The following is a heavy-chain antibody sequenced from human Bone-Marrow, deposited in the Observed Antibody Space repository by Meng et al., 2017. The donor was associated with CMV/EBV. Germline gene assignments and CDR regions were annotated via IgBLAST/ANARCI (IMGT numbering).Heavy chain of an antibody. Sequence: GGSLRLSCAASGFTFSSYSMNWVRQAPGKGLEWVSYISSSGSTIYYADSVKGRFTISRDNAKNSLYLQMNSLRAEDTAVYYCARAQSPYYDFWSGHYYYYGMDVWGQGTTVTVSS. CDR1: GFTFSSYS. D-gene: IGHD3-3*01. CDR3: ARAQSPYYDFWSGHYYYYGMDV. CDR2: ISSSGSTI. V-gene: IGHV3-48*04. J-gene: IGHJ6*02.